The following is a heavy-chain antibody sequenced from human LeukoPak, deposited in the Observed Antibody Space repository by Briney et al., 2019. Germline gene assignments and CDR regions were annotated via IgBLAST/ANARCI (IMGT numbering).Heavy chain of an antibody. Sequence: GASVKVSCKASGYTFTSYGISWVRQAPGQGLEWMGWISAYNGNTNYAQKLQGRVTMTTDTSTSTAYMELSSLRSEDTAVYYCARETSGYGFDYWGQGTLVTVSS. CDR2: ISAYNGNT. J-gene: IGHJ4*02. V-gene: IGHV1-18*01. CDR3: ARETSGYGFDY. CDR1: GYTFTSYG. D-gene: IGHD5-12*01.